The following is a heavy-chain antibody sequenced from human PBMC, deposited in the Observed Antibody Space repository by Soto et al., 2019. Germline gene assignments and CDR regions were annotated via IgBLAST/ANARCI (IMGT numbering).Heavy chain of an antibody. D-gene: IGHD1-7*01. V-gene: IGHV5-51*01. J-gene: IGHJ5*02. CDR2: IYPDDSDT. CDR3: VRIKDELLWPGWFDP. CDR1: GYTFTNYY. Sequence: PGESLKISCKGSGYTFTNYYIGWVRQMPGKGLEWMAIIYPDDSDTKCSPSFQGQVTITADKSISTAYLQWTSLKASDTAIYYCVRIKDELLWPGWFDPWGQGTLVTVSS.